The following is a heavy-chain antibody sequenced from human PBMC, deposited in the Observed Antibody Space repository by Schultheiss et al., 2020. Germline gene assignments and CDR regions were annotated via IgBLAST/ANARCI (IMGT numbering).Heavy chain of an antibody. CDR3: VRTGIAAANYYYYYMDV. J-gene: IGHJ6*03. Sequence: GGSLRLSCAASGFTFSLYSMNWIRQAPGKGLEWVSYISSSSSYTNYADSVKGRFTISRDNAKNSLYLQMNSLRAEDTAVYYCVRTGIAAANYYYYYMDVWGKGTTVTVSS. CDR1: GFTFSLYS. D-gene: IGHD6-13*01. V-gene: IGHV3-21*05. CDR2: ISSSSSYT.